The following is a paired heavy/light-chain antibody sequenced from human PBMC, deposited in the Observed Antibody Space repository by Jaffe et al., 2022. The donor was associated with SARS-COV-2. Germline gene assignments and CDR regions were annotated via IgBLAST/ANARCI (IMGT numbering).Light chain of an antibody. Sequence: DIVMTQTPLSLSVTPGQPASISCKSGQSLLHSDRKTYLYWYLQKPGQPPQLLIYEVSNRFSGVPDRFSGSGSGTDFTLKISRVEAEDVGVYYCMQTIQFPYTFGQGTKLEIK. CDR1: QSLLHSDRKTY. J-gene: IGKJ2*01. V-gene: IGKV2D-29*01. CDR3: MQTIQFPYT. CDR2: EVS.
Heavy chain of an antibody. Sequence: QVQLVQSGAEVKKPGASVKVSCKASGYTFTSYGISWVRQAPGQGLEWMGWISANNGNTKYGQKLQGRVTLTTDTSTGTAYMELRSLRSDDTAVYYCARDLGSDYVWGRSSRLSDYYYSMDVWGQGTTVTVSS. D-gene: IGHD3-16*01. V-gene: IGHV1-18*01. J-gene: IGHJ6*02. CDR2: ISANNGNT. CDR1: GYTFTSYG. CDR3: ARDLGSDYVWGRSSRLSDYYYSMDV.